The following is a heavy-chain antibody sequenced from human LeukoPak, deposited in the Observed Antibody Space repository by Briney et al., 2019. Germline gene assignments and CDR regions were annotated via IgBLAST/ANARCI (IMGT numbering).Heavy chain of an antibody. V-gene: IGHV3-7*03. J-gene: IGHJ4*02. Sequence: PGGSLRLSCVASGFTFSSYWMSWVRQAPGKGLEWVANIKQDGSEKYYVDSVKGRFTISRDNAKNSLFLQMDSLRAEDTAVYYCASGRQMGYWGQGALVTVSS. CDR1: GFTFSSYW. CDR2: IKQDGSEK. CDR3: ASGRQMGY. D-gene: IGHD5-24*01.